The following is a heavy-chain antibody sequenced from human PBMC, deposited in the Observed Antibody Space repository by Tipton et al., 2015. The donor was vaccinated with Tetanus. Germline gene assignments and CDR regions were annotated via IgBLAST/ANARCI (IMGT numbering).Heavy chain of an antibody. J-gene: IGHJ3*02. CDR1: GFTFDDYA. D-gene: IGHD2-2*02. Sequence: SLRLSCAASGFTFDDYAMHWVRQAPGKGLEWVSGISWNSGSIGYADSVKGRFTISRDNAKNSLYLQMNSLRAEDTALYYCAKAGYCSSTSCYTVGGLVGAFDIWGQGTMVTVSS. CDR3: AKAGYCSSTSCYTVGGLVGAFDI. V-gene: IGHV3-9*01. CDR2: ISWNSGSI.